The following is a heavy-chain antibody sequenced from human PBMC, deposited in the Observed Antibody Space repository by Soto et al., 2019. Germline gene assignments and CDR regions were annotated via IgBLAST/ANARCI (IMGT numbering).Heavy chain of an antibody. CDR1: GYTFTGYY. CDR2: INPNSGGK. CDR3: ARDRGRLYHQLGY. D-gene: IGHD3-16*01. V-gene: IGHV1-2*02. Sequence: ASVKVSCNASGYTFTGYYLHLVRQAPGQGPEGRGWINPNSGGKNLAQKFQGRVTMTRDTSISTAFMELSRLRSDDTAVYYCARDRGRLYHQLGYWGQGALVTVSS. J-gene: IGHJ4*02.